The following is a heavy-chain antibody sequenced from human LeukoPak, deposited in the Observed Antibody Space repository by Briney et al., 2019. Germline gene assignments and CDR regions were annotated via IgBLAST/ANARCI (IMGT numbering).Heavy chain of an antibody. V-gene: IGHV4-59*01. J-gene: IGHJ3*01. CDR3: ARELGWDRPSWGTFDL. CDR1: GDSITGYS. Sequence: PSETLSLTCTVSGDSITGYSWNWIRQPPGEALEWIGYIYYTGSTKYNPSLKSRVSISLDTSKNQFSLKLTSMTAADTAVYYCARELGWDRPSWGTFDLWGQGTMVTVSS. D-gene: IGHD4-23*01. CDR2: IYYTGST.